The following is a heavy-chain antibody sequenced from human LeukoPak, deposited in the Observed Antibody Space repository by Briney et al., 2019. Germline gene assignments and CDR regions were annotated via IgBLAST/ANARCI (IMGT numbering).Heavy chain of an antibody. J-gene: IGHJ4*02. V-gene: IGHV1-8*01. D-gene: IGHD1-26*01. CDR1: GYTFTSYD. CDR3: ARRKSGSYRLRSHFDY. Sequence: ASVKVSCKASGYTFTSYDINWVRQATGQGLEWMGWMNPNSGNTGYAQKFQGRVTMTRNTSISTAYMELSSLRSEDTAVYYCARRKSGSYRLRSHFDYWGQGTLVTVSS. CDR2: MNPNSGNT.